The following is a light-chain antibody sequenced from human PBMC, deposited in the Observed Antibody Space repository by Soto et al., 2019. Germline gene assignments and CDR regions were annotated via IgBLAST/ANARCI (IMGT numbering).Light chain of an antibody. CDR2: GAS. Sequence: AQSTAAVSVTPGERATHSCRASQSVSTNFAWYQQKPGQAPRLLIYGASTRATAVPARFTASGSGTEFTLTISSLQSEDLAVYYCQQYAVHWPRFGHRTVVDIK. CDR1: QSVSTN. V-gene: IGKV3-15*01. CDR3: QQYAVHWPR. J-gene: IGKJ1*01.